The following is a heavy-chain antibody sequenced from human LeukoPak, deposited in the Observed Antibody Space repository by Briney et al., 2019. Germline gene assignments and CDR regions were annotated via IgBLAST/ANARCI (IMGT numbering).Heavy chain of an antibody. CDR2: ISWDGGST. CDR1: GLTFDDYA. CDR3: AKNQRFLEWLLYD. D-gene: IGHD3-3*01. Sequence: PGGSLRLSCAASGLTFDDYAMHWVRQAPGKGLEWVSLISWDGGSTYYADSVKGRFTISRDNSKNSLYLQMNSLRAEDTALYYCAKNQRFLEWLLYDWGQGTLVTVSS. J-gene: IGHJ4*02. V-gene: IGHV3-43D*03.